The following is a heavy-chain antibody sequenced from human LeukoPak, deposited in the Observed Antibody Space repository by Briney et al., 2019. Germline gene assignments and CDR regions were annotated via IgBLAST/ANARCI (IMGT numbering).Heavy chain of an antibody. J-gene: IGHJ1*01. CDR1: GFTFSDHY. CDR3: AIMHGYYDGTGYWVQ. D-gene: IGHD3-22*01. Sequence: GGSLRLSCVVSGFTFSDHYLDWVRQAPGRGLEWVSFITTNGGRTSYADSVEGRFTISRDNPRNTLYMQMNSLRDEDTAVYSCAIMHGYYDGTGYWVQWGQGTLVTVSS. CDR2: ITTNGGRT. V-gene: IGHV3-23*01.